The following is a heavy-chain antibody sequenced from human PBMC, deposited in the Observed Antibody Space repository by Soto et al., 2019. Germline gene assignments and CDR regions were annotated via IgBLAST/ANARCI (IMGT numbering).Heavy chain of an antibody. CDR2: ISTYNDNT. D-gene: IGHD6-6*01. CDR1: GYTFVSYG. Sequence: ASVKVSCKASGYTFVSYGITWVRQAPGQGLEWMGWISTYNDNTNYAQNFQGRVTMTTDTSTNTAYMELRGLRSDDTAVYYCARPPVEGLAAWRSHRASYFDYWGRGALVTVSS. V-gene: IGHV1-18*01. J-gene: IGHJ4*02. CDR3: ARPPVEGLAAWRSHRASYFDY.